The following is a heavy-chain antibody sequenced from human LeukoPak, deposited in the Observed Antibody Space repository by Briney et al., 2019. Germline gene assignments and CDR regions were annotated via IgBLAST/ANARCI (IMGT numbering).Heavy chain of an antibody. Sequence: SETLSLTCTVSGGSVSSHSYFWTWIRQPPGKGLEWIGYIYYSGSTNCNPSLKSRVTISLDTSKSQISLKLSSVTAADTAVYYCARGQRRLQDYWGQGTLVTVSS. CDR2: IYYSGST. CDR3: ARGQRRLQDY. CDR1: GGSVSSHSYF. V-gene: IGHV4-61*01. J-gene: IGHJ4*02.